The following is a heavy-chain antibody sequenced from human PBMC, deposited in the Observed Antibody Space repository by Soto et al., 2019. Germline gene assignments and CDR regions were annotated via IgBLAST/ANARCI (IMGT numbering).Heavy chain of an antibody. J-gene: IGHJ6*03. CDR1: GGSFSGYY. V-gene: IGHV4-34*01. CDR2: INHSGST. D-gene: IGHD2-15*01. CDR3: ARKLYCSGGSCSHGAYYYYMDV. Sequence: SETLSLTCAVYGGSFSGYYWSWIRQPPGKGLEWIGEINHSGSTNYNPSLKSRVTISVDTSKNQFSLKLSSVTAADTAVYYCARKLYCSGGSCSHGAYYYYMDVWGKGTTVT.